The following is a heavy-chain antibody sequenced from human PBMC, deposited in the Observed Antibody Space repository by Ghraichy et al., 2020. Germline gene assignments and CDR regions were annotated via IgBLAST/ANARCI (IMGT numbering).Heavy chain of an antibody. CDR3: ARDHMVRGVIP. D-gene: IGHD3-10*01. Sequence: SETLSLTCTVSGGSVSSGSYYWSWIRQPPGKGLEWIGYIYYSGSTNYNPSLKSRVTISVDTSKNQFSLKLSSVTAADPAVYYCARDHMVRGVIPWGQGTLVTVSS. J-gene: IGHJ5*02. CDR1: GGSVSSGSYY. V-gene: IGHV4-61*01. CDR2: IYYSGST.